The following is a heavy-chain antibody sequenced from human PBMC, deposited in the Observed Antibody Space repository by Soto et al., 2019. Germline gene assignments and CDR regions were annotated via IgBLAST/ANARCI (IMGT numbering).Heavy chain of an antibody. Sequence: GGSLRLSCAASGFTFSSYGMHWVRQAPGKGLEWVAVISYDGSNKYYADSVKGRFTISRDNSKTTLYLQMSSLRAEDTAVYYCVKDGSSGSPYFYDMDVWGQGTTVTVSS. D-gene: IGHD6-19*01. V-gene: IGHV3-30*18. CDR2: ISYDGSNK. CDR3: VKDGSSGSPYFYDMDV. CDR1: GFTFSSYG. J-gene: IGHJ6*02.